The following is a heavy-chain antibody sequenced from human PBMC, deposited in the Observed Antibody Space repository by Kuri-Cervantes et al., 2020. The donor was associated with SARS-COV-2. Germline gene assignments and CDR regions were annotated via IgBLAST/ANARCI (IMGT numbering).Heavy chain of an antibody. D-gene: IGHD6-6*01. V-gene: IGHV4-4*07. Sequence: GSLRLSCTVSGGSISSYYWSWIRQPAGKGLEWIGRIYTSGSTNYNPSLKSRVTMSVDTSKNQFSLKLSSVTAADTVVYYCARERRVYSSSRGAYYYYYMDVWGKGTTVTVSS. J-gene: IGHJ6*03. CDR3: ARERRVYSSSRGAYYYYYMDV. CDR2: IYTSGST. CDR1: GGSISSYY.